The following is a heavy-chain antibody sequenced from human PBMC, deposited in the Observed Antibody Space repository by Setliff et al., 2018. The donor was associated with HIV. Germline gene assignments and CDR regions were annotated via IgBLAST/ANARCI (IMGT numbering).Heavy chain of an antibody. Sequence: GGSLRLSCAASGLTDTYNYMSWVRQAPGKGLEWVSVIYAGGSTYYADSVKGRFTISRDNSKNMLYLHMDSLRAEDTAVYYCAKSSHYYDIWSAFKAGRHADEFDVWGQGTMVTVSS. CDR2: IYAGGST. D-gene: IGHD3-3*01. CDR1: GLTDTYNY. J-gene: IGHJ3*01. CDR3: AKSSHYYDIWSAFKAGRHADEFDV. V-gene: IGHV3-53*01.